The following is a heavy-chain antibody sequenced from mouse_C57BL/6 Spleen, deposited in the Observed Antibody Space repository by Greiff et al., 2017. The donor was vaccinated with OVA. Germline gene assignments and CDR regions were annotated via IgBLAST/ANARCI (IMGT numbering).Heavy chain of an antibody. J-gene: IGHJ4*01. CDR3: ARRNGNFNYYAMDY. Sequence: QVQLQQPGAELVMPGASVKLSCKASGYTFTSYWMHWVKQRPGQGLEWIGEIDPSDSYTNYNQKFKGKSTLTVDKSSSTAYMQLSSLTSEDSAVYYYARRNGNFNYYAMDYWGQGTSVTVSS. CDR1: GYTFTSYW. D-gene: IGHD2-1*01. V-gene: IGHV1-69*01. CDR2: IDPSDSYT.